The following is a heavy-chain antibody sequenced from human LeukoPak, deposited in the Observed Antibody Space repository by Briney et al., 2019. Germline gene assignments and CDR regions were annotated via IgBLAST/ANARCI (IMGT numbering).Heavy chain of an antibody. CDR1: GYSISNTHY. V-gene: IGHV4-38-2*01. CDR2: IYHSVST. Sequence: SETLSLTCAVSGYSISNTHYWGWIRQPPGKGLEWIGYIYHSVSTNYNPSLKSRVTISVDTSKNQFSLKLSSVTAADTALYYCARLYYDSSGYWPSYFDYWGQGTLVTVSS. J-gene: IGHJ4*02. CDR3: ARLYYDSSGYWPSYFDY. D-gene: IGHD3-22*01.